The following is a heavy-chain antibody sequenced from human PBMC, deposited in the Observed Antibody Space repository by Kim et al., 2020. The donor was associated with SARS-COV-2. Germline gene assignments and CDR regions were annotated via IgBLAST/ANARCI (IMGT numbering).Heavy chain of an antibody. CDR1: GFTFTHYG. J-gene: IGHJ6*01. D-gene: IGHD3-10*01. CDR3: AKSGTTMVRFFFYYGMDV. V-gene: IGHV3-30*18. CDR2: ISYDGRNQ. Sequence: GGSLRLSCAASGFTFTHYGMHWFRQAPGKGREGVASISYDGRNQYYADSLKGRFTISIDNSKNTLFLQMNSLRPEDTAVYYCAKSGTTMVRFFFYYGMDV.